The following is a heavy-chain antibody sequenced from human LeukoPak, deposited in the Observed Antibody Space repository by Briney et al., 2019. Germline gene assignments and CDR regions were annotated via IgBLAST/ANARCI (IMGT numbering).Heavy chain of an antibody. CDR1: GGSISSSSYY. D-gene: IGHD5-24*01. CDR3: ARSSRWLQLA. CDR2: IYYSGST. J-gene: IGHJ5*02. Sequence: SETLSLTCTVSGGSISSSSYYWGWIRQPPGKGLEWIGSIYYSGSTYYNPSLKSRVTISVDTSKDQFSLKLSSVTAADTAVYYCARSSRWLQLAWGQGTLVTVCS. V-gene: IGHV4-39*07.